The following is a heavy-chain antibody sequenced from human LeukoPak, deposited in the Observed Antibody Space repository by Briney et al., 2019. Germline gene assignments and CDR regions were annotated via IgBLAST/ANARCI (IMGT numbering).Heavy chain of an antibody. CDR3: AKDQQWLVRGYFQH. D-gene: IGHD6-19*01. CDR1: GFTLGSANA. J-gene: IGHJ1*01. Sequence: GGSLRLSCAASGFTLGSANAMTWVRQAPGKGLEWVSAISGSGGSTYYADSVKDRFTISRDNSKNTLYLQMNSLRAEDTAVYYCAKDQQWLVRGYFQHWGQGTLVTVSS. V-gene: IGHV3-23*01. CDR2: ISGSGGST.